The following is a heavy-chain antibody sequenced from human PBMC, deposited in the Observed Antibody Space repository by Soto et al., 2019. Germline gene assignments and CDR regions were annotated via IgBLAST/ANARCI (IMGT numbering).Heavy chain of an antibody. V-gene: IGHV4-30-2*01. Sequence: SETLSLTCAVSGGSISSGGYSWSWIRQPPGKGLEWIGYIYHSGSTYYNPSLKSRVTISVDRSKNQFSLKLSSVTAADTAVYYCARESYDSKDPGAYVWGQGTTVTVSS. D-gene: IGHD3-22*01. CDR2: IYHSGST. CDR1: GGSISSGGYS. CDR3: ARESYDSKDPGAYV. J-gene: IGHJ6*02.